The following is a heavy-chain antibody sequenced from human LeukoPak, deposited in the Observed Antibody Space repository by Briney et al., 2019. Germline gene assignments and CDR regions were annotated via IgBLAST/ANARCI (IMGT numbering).Heavy chain of an antibody. CDR3: ARDTYRFFDS. V-gene: IGHV3-7*01. Sequence: GGSLRLSCAVSRFTFSNYWMGWVRQAPGKGLEWVANINEDGSDKYYLDSVKGRFTISRDNAKNSLYLQMISLRAKDTAVCYCARDTYRFFDSWGQGTLVTVSS. CDR1: RFTFSNYW. D-gene: IGHD3-16*02. J-gene: IGHJ4*02. CDR2: INEDGSDK.